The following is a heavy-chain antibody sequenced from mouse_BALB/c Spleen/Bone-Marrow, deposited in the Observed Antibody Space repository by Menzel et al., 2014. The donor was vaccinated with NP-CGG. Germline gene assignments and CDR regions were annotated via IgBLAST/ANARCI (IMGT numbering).Heavy chain of an antibody. Sequence: EVKLVESGGGLVQPGGSLKPSCAASGFDFSRYWMSWVRQAPGKGLKWIGEINPDSSTINYTPSLKDKFIISRDNAKNTLYLQMSTVRSEDTALYYCARLSYYGRFAYWGQGTLVTVSA. V-gene: IGHV4-1*02. J-gene: IGHJ3*01. D-gene: IGHD1-1*01. CDR3: ARLSYYGRFAY. CDR1: GFDFSRYW. CDR2: INPDSSTI.